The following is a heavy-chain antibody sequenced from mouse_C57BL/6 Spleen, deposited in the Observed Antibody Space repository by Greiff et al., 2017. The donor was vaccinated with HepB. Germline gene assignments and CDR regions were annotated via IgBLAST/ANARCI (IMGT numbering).Heavy chain of an antibody. CDR3: AGGSNYVYWYFDV. J-gene: IGHJ1*03. CDR2: IRNKANGYTT. CDR1: GFTFTDYY. D-gene: IGHD2-5*01. V-gene: IGHV7-3*01. Sequence: EVKLVESGGGLVQPGGSLSLSCAASGFTFTDYYMSWVRQPPGKALEWLGFIRNKANGYTTEYSASVKGRFTISRVNSQSILYLLMNALRAEDSATYYCAGGSNYVYWYFDVWGTGTTVTVSS.